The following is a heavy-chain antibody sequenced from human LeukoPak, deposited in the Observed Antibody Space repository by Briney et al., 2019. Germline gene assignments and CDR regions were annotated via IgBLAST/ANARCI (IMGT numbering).Heavy chain of an antibody. CDR3: ARGQLRREFPDY. V-gene: IGHV3-33*08. J-gene: IGHJ4*02. Sequence: GGSLRLSCAASGFTFSSYGMHWVRQAPGKGLEWVAVIWYGGSNKYYADSVKGRFTISRDNSKNTLYLQMNSLRAEDTAVYYCARGQLRREFPDYWGQGTLVTVSS. D-gene: IGHD3-10*01. CDR2: IWYGGSNK. CDR1: GFTFSSYG.